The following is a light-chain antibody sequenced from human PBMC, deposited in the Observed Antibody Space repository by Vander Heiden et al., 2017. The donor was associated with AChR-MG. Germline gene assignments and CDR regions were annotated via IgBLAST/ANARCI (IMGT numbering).Light chain of an antibody. CDR3: QQRSNWPPRT. J-gene: IGKJ4*01. V-gene: IGKV3-11*01. CDR2: DAS. Sequence: EIVLTQSPATLSLSPGERATLSCRASQSVSSYLAWYQQTPGQAPRLLIYDASNRATGIPARFSGSGSGTDFTLTISSLEPEDFAVYYCQQRSNWPPRTFGGGTKVEIK. CDR1: QSVSSY.